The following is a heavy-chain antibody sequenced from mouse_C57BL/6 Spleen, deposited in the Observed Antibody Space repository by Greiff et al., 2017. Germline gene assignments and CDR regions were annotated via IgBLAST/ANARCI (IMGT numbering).Heavy chain of an antibody. J-gene: IGHJ2*01. V-gene: IGHV5-4*01. CDR3: ARSYYYGSRGGFDY. Sequence: EVQGVESGGGLVKPGGSLKLSCAASGFTFSSYAMSWVRQTPEKRLEWVATISDGGSYTYYPDNVKGRFTISRDNAKNNLYLQMSHLKSEDTAMYYCARSYYYGSRGGFDYWGQGTTLTVSS. CDR2: ISDGGSYT. CDR1: GFTFSSYA. D-gene: IGHD1-1*01.